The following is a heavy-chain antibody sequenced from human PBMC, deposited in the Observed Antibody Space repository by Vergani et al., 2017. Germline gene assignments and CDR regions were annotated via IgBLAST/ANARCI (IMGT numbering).Heavy chain of an antibody. J-gene: IGHJ4*02. CDR1: GYTFTSYG. CDR2: ISAYNGNT. CDR3: ARDATVQGMYYYDSSGYYGADY. Sequence: QVQLVQSGAEVKKPGASVKVSCKASGYTFTSYGISWVRQAPGQGLEWMGWISAYNGNTNYAQKLQGRVTMTTDTSTSTAYMELRSLRSDDTAVYYCARDATVQGMYYYDSSGYYGADYWGQGTLVTVSS. D-gene: IGHD3-22*01. V-gene: IGHV1-18*01.